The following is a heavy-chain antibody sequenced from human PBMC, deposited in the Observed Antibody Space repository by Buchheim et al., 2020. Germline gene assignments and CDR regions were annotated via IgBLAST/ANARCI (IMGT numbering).Heavy chain of an antibody. CDR3: ARESDGGFSVDF. CDR2: IYSSGNT. CDR1: GGSISTSDYY. Sequence: QLQESGPRLVKPSQTLSLTCSVSGGSISTSDYYWPWIRQPPGKGLEWIGYIYSSGNTFYNESLKSRVAISVDTSKNQFSLKLTSVTAADTAVYYCARESDGGFSVDFWGQG. D-gene: IGHD3-10*01. J-gene: IGHJ4*02. V-gene: IGHV4-30-4*01.